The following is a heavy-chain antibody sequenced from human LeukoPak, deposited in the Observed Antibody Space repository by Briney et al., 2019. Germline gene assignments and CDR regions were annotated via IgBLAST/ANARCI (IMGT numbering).Heavy chain of an antibody. D-gene: IGHD6-6*01. CDR1: GGSISSSSYY. Sequence: SETLSLTCTVSGGSISSSSYYWGWIRQPPGKGLEWIGSIYYSGSTYNNPSLKSRVTISVDTSKNQFSLKLSSVTAADTAVYYCARIEYSSSSGISMDARFDPWGQGTLVTVSS. J-gene: IGHJ5*02. V-gene: IGHV4-39*07. CDR2: IYYSGST. CDR3: ARIEYSSSSGISMDARFDP.